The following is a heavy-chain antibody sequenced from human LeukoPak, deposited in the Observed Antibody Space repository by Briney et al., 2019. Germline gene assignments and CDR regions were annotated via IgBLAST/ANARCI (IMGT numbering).Heavy chain of an antibody. CDR1: GGTFSSYA. D-gene: IGHD3-3*01. J-gene: IGHJ6*03. Sequence: GASVKVSCKASGGTFSSYAISWVRQAPGQGLEWMGVIIPIFGTANYAQKFQGRVTITADKSTSTAYMELSSLRSEDTAVYYCARSYIWSGYYTGYYYYYMDVWGKGTTVTVSS. V-gene: IGHV1-69*06. CDR2: IIPIFGTA. CDR3: ARSYIWSGYYTGYYYYYMDV.